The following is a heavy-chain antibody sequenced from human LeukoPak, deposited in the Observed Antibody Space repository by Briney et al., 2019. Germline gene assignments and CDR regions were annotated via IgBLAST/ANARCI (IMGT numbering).Heavy chain of an antibody. J-gene: IGHJ4*02. V-gene: IGHV3-53*01. Sequence: PGGSLRLSCAASGFTVITNDMPWGRQAPGKGLEWVSVLYSDGNTKYADSVQGRFTISRDNSKNTLYLEMNSLSPDDTAVYYCARGVEPLAANTLAYWGQGTLVTVSS. CDR3: ARGVEPLAANTLAY. D-gene: IGHD1-14*01. CDR1: GFTVITND. CDR2: LYSDGNT.